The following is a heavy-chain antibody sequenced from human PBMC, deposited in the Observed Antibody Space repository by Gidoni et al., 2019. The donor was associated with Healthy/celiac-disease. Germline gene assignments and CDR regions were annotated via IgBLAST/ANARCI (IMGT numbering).Heavy chain of an antibody. CDR3: ARHGRSGYAFYYYGMDV. D-gene: IGHD3-3*01. V-gene: IGHV3-11*05. J-gene: IGHJ6*02. CDR1: GFTFSDYY. Sequence: QVQLVESGGDLVKPGGSLRLSCAASGFTFSDYYMSWIRQAPGKGLEWVSYISSSSTYTNYADSVKGRFTISRDNAKTSLYLQMNSLRAEDTAVYYCARHGRSGYAFYYYGMDVWGQGTTVTVSS. CDR2: ISSSSTYT.